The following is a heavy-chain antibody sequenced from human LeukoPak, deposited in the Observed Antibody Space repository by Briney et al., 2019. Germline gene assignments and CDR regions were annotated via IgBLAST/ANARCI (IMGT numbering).Heavy chain of an antibody. Sequence: ASVKVSCKASGYSFTGYYFHLVRQAPGQGLEWMGWINPNSGGTNYAQKLQGRVTMTTDTSTSTAYMELRSLRSDDTAVYYCARDSHSSSWLLDYWGQGTLVTVSS. D-gene: IGHD6-13*01. J-gene: IGHJ4*02. V-gene: IGHV1-2*02. CDR3: ARDSHSSSWLLDY. CDR1: GYSFTGYY. CDR2: INPNSGGT.